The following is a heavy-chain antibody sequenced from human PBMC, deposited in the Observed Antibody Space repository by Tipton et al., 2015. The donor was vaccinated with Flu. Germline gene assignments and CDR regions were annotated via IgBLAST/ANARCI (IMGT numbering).Heavy chain of an antibody. CDR1: GFTFGGYG. D-gene: IGHD1/OR15-1a*01. Sequence: SLRLSCAASGFTFGGYGMHWVRQAPGKGLEWVSYITSGGYDMYYADSVKGRFTISRDNAKNSLYLQLNSLRPEDTAIYYCARGGWASDTNNLLDYWGQGTLVTVSS. V-gene: IGHV3-21*05. CDR2: ITSGGYDM. CDR3: ARGGWASDTNNLLDY. J-gene: IGHJ4*02.